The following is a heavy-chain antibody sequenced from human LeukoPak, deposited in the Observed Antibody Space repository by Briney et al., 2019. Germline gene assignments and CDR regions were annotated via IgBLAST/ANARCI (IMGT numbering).Heavy chain of an antibody. Sequence: SGKLSCKASGGTFSSYANSWVRQAPGQGLERKGGIIPIFGTANYAQKFQGRVTITADESTSTAYMELSSLRSEATAVYYCARDGHYDILTGYQTDDAFDIWGQGTMVTVSS. D-gene: IGHD3-9*01. CDR1: GGTFSSYA. CDR3: ARDGHYDILTGYQTDDAFDI. J-gene: IGHJ3*02. V-gene: IGHV1-69*13. CDR2: IIPIFGTA.